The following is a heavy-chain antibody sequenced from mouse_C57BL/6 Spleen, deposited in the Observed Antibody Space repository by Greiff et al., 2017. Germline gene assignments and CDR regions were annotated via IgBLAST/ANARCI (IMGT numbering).Heavy chain of an antibody. CDR3: ARSYYYGSSYDYAMDY. Sequence: QVQLQQSGAELVKPGASVKMSCKASGYTFTTYPIEWMKQNPGKSLEWIGNFHPYNDDTKYNEKFKGKATLTVEKSSSTVYLELSRLTSDDSSVYYCARSYYYGSSYDYAMDYWGQGTSVTVSS. CDR1: GYTFTTYP. V-gene: IGHV1-47*01. J-gene: IGHJ4*01. D-gene: IGHD1-1*01. CDR2: FHPYNDDT.